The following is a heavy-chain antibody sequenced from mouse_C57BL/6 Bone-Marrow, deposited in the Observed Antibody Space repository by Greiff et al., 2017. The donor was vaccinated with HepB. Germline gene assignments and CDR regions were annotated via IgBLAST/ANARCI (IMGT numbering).Heavy chain of an antibody. CDR3: ARDPIYYYGRGFAY. J-gene: IGHJ3*01. CDR2: ISYDGSN. D-gene: IGHD1-1*01. CDR1: GYSITSGYY. V-gene: IGHV3-6*01. Sequence: DVQLQESGPGLVKPSQSLSLTCSVTGYSITSGYYWNWIRQFPGNKLEWMGYISYDGSNNYNPSLKNRISITRDTSKNQFFLKLNSVTTEDTATYYCARDPIYYYGRGFAYWGQGTLVTVSA.